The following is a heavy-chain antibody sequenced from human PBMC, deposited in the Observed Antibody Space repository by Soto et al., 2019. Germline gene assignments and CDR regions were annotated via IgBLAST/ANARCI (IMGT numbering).Heavy chain of an antibody. CDR2: ISCNSGIL. V-gene: IGHV3-9*01. Sequence: EVQLVESGGDLVQPGRSLRLSCARSGFTFDDYPMHWERHAPGKGLEWVAGISCNSGILGYADSVRGRFTTSRDNAKKSMYQQMNGLSPEDTGLYSCVKAALKSIFVQVYDGVVNWGRGTMVTVSS. J-gene: IGHJ3*02. D-gene: IGHD3-3*01. CDR1: GFTFDDYP. CDR3: VKAALKSIFVQVYDGVVN.